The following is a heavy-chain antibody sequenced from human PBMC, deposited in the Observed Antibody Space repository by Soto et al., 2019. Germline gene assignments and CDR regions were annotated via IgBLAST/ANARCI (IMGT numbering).Heavy chain of an antibody. CDR2: ISYDGSNK. V-gene: IGHV3-30-3*01. CDR1: GFTFSSYA. CDR3: ARLVISSSGWQGDFDY. Sequence: GGSLRLSCAASGFTFSSYAMHWVRQAPGKGLEWVAVISYDGSNKYYADSVKGRFTISRDNSKNTLYLQMNSLRAEDTAVYYCARLVISSSGWQGDFDYWGQGTLVTVSS. J-gene: IGHJ4*02. D-gene: IGHD6-19*01.